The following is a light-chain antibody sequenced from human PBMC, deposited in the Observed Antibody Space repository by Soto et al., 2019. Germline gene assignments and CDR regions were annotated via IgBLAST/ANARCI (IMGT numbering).Light chain of an antibody. J-gene: IGKJ1*01. CDR3: QQYNNYPRT. CDR1: ESIRTW. Sequence: DIQMTPSPSTLAASIGDGVTITCRASESIRTWLAWYQHKPGKAPKFLIYDASTLESGVPSRFSGSGSGTEFTLTISSLQPDDFATYYCQQYNNYPRTFGQGTKVDIK. V-gene: IGKV1-5*01. CDR2: DAS.